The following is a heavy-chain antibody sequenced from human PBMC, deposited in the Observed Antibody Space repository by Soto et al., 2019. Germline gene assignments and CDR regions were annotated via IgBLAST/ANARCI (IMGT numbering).Heavy chain of an antibody. Sequence: PSETLSLTCAVYGGSFSGYYWSWIRQPPGKGLEWIGEINHSGSTNYNPSLKSRVTISVDTSKNQFSLKLSSVTAADTAVYYCARGRGIAVAGTEDVDYWGQGTLVTVSS. J-gene: IGHJ4*02. D-gene: IGHD6-19*01. CDR2: INHSGST. CDR3: ARGRGIAVAGTEDVDY. CDR1: GGSFSGYY. V-gene: IGHV4-34*01.